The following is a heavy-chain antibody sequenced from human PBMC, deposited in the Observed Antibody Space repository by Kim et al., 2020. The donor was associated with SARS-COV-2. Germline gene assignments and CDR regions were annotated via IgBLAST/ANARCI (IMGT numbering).Heavy chain of an antibody. V-gene: IGHV4-59*08. CDR2: VHDSGTT. D-gene: IGHD2-2*01. J-gene: IGHJ4*02. CDR1: GASMNVFY. CDR3: TGDSSSTSFFR. Sequence: SETLSLTCTVSGASMNVFYWSWIRQSPGMGLEWIGYVHDSGTTKSNPSLESRVTISLDTSKKQFSLKLNSVTAADTAVYYCTGDSSSTSFFRCGQVTL.